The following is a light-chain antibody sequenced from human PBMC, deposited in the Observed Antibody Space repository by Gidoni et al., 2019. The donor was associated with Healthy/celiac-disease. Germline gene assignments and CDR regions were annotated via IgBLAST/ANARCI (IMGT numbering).Light chain of an antibody. CDR1: ALPKQY. CDR2: KDS. Sequence: SYELTQPPSVSVSPGPTARTTCAGDALPKQYAYWYQQKPGQAPVLVIYKDSERPSGIPERFSGSSSGTTVTLTSSGVQAEDEADYYCQSADSSGTYWVFGGGTKLTVL. J-gene: IGLJ3*02. V-gene: IGLV3-25*03. CDR3: QSADSSGTYWV.